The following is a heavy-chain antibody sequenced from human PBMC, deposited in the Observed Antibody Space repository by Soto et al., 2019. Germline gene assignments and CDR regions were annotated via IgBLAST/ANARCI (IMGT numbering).Heavy chain of an antibody. Sequence: GESLQISFKGSGYSFTSYLIGWVRQMPGKGLEWMGIIYPGDSDTRYSPSLQGQVTISADKSISTAYLQWSTLKASDTSMYYCTRGFAHSYGYSYYYGMEGGGQGNTVTVS. J-gene: IGHJ6*02. CDR3: TRGFAHSYGYSYYYGMEG. CDR1: GYSFTSYL. D-gene: IGHD5-18*01. V-gene: IGHV5-51*01. CDR2: IYPGDSDT.